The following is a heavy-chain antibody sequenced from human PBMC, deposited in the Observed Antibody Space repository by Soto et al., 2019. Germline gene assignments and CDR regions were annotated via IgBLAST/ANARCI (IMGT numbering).Heavy chain of an antibody. V-gene: IGHV3-23*01. Sequence: PAGSMRLSCAASGFTFSSYAMGWVRQAPGKGLEWVSAISGSGGSTYYADSVKGRFTISRDNSKNTLYLQMNSLRAEDTAVYYCAKRIWDCSGGSCYSAYYYYMDVWGKGTTVTVSS. D-gene: IGHD2-15*01. J-gene: IGHJ6*03. CDR3: AKRIWDCSGGSCYSAYYYYMDV. CDR2: ISGSGGST. CDR1: GFTFSSYA.